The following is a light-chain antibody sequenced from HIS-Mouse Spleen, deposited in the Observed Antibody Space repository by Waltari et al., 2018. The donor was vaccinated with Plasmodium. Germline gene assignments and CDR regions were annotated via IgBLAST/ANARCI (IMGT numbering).Light chain of an antibody. Sequence: QSALTQPASVSGSPGQSITISCTGTSSDVGSYNLVSWYQQHPGKALKLMIYEGSKRPAGVSDRLSGSKSGHTASLTIAVLQAEDEADYYCCSYAGSSTYVFGTGTKVTVL. J-gene: IGLJ1*01. V-gene: IGLV2-23*01. CDR1: SSDVGSYNL. CDR3: CSYAGSSTYV. CDR2: EGS.